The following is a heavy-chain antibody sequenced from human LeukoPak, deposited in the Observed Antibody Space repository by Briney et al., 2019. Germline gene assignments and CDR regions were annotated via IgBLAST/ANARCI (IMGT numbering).Heavy chain of an antibody. Sequence: SETLSLTCTVSGGSISSGGYYWSWIRQPPGKGLEWIGYIYHSGSTNYNPSLKSRVTISVDTSKNQFSLKLSSVTAADTAVYYCARGLSYGDYGLSNYPANMDVWGKGTTVTVSS. V-gene: IGHV4-61*08. CDR2: IYHSGST. J-gene: IGHJ6*03. D-gene: IGHD4-17*01. CDR3: ARGLSYGDYGLSNYPANMDV. CDR1: GGSISSGGYY.